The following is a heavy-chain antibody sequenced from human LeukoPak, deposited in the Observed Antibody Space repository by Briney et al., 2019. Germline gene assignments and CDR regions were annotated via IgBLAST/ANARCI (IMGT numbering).Heavy chain of an antibody. J-gene: IGHJ6*04. V-gene: IGHV1-69*06. D-gene: IGHD3-10*01. Sequence: SVKVSCKASGGTFSSYAIGWVRQAPGQGLEWMGGIIPIFGTANYAQKFQGRVTITADKATSTAYMELSSMRSEDTTVYYCAPTMVRGVIRSGMDVWGKGTTVTVSS. CDR3: APTMVRGVIRSGMDV. CDR2: IIPIFGTA. CDR1: GGTFSSYA.